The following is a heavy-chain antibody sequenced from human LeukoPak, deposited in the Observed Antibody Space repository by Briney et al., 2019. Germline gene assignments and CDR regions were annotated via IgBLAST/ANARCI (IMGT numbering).Heavy chain of an antibody. CDR2: IWYDGSNK. CDR3: ARDLLDTAMTHYYYYYGMDV. Sequence: GRSLRLSCAASGFTFSSYGIHWVRQAPGKGLEWVAVIWYDGSNKYYADSVKGRFTISRDNSKNTLYLQMNSLRAEDTAVYYCARDLLDTAMTHYYYYYGMDVWGQGTTVTVSS. J-gene: IGHJ6*02. D-gene: IGHD5-18*01. CDR1: GFTFSSYG. V-gene: IGHV3-33*01.